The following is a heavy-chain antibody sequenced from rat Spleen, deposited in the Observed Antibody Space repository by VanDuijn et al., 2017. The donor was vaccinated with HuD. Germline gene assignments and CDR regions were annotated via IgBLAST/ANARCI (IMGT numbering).Heavy chain of an antibody. V-gene: IGHV5-29*01. J-gene: IGHJ2*01. Sequence: EVQLVESDGVSVQPGRSLKLSCAASGFTFSDYYMAWVRQAPTKGLEWVATISYDGNGTYYRDSVKGRFTISRDNAKSSLYLQMDSLRSEDTASYYCARRPGYGGYGFDYWGQGVMVTVSS. CDR3: ARRPGYGGYGFDY. CDR1: GFTFSDYY. CDR2: ISYDGNGT. D-gene: IGHD1-11*01.